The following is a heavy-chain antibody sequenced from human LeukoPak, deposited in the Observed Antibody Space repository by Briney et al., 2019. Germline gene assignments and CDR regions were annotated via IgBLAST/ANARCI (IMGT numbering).Heavy chain of an antibody. CDR3: ARSSSGWYGYYFAY. D-gene: IGHD6-19*01. Sequence: KPSETLSLTCAVYGGSFSGYYWSWIRQPPGKGLEWIGEINHSGSTNYNPSLKSRVTISVDTSKNQFSLKLSSVTAADTAVYYCARSSSGWYGYYFAYWGQGTLVTVSS. J-gene: IGHJ4*02. CDR1: GGSFSGYY. CDR2: INHSGST. V-gene: IGHV4-34*01.